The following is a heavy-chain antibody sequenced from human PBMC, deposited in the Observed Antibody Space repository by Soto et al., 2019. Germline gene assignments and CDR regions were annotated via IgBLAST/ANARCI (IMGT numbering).Heavy chain of an antibody. V-gene: IGHV3-23*04. CDR2: ISGSGGST. CDR1: GFTFSSYA. D-gene: IGHD1-26*01. J-gene: IGHJ4*02. Sequence: EVQLVESGGGLVQPGGSLRLSCAASGFTFSSYAMSWVRQAPGKGLEWVSAISGSGGSTYYADSVKGRFTISRDNSKNTLYLQMNSLRAEDTAVYYCAKDYGKWELMDGGFDYWGQGTLVTVSS. CDR3: AKDYGKWELMDGGFDY.